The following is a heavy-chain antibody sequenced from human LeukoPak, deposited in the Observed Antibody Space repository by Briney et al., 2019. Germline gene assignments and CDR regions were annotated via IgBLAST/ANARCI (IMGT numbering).Heavy chain of an antibody. CDR2: ISNDGSRK. J-gene: IGHJ4*02. CDR1: GFTFSRHG. V-gene: IGHV3-30*18. Sequence: PGGSLRLSCAPSGFTFSRHGMHWVRQAPGKGLEWVAIISNDGSRKYYAHSVKGRFTISRDNSKNTLYLQMNSLRAEDTAVYYCAKADYGDPLFDYWGQGTLVTVSS. CDR3: AKADYGDPLFDY. D-gene: IGHD4-17*01.